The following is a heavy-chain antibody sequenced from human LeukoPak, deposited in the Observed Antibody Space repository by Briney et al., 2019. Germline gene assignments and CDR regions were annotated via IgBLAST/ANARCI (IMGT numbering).Heavy chain of an antibody. D-gene: IGHD5-18*01. CDR1: GFTFSSYS. Sequence: PGGSLRLSCAASGFTFSSYSMHWVRQAPGKGLEWVSFIRDDGSNKCYADSVKGRFTISRDNSRNTLYLQMNSLRTEDTAVYFCAKDTTMAHDYWGQGSLVTVSS. V-gene: IGHV3-30*02. CDR3: AKDTTMAHDY. CDR2: IRDDGSNK. J-gene: IGHJ4*02.